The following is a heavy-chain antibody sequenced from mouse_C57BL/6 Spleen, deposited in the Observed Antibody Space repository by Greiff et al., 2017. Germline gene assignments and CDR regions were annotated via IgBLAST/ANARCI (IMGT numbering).Heavy chain of an antibody. D-gene: IGHD2-5*01. J-gene: IGHJ4*01. CDR1: GYTFTSYW. CDR3: TRIDYINYVGYYYAMDY. V-gene: IGHV1-64*01. Sequence: QVQLQQPGAELVKPGASVKLSCKASGYTFTSYWMHWVKQRPGQGLEWIGMIHPNSGSTNYNEKFKSKATLTVDKSSSTAYMQLSSLTSEDSAVFYCTRIDYINYVGYYYAMDYWGQGTSVTVSS. CDR2: IHPNSGST.